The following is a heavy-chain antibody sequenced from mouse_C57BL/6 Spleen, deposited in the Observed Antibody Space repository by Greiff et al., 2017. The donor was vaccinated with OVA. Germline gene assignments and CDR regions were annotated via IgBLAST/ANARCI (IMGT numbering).Heavy chain of an antibody. CDR2: IYPRSGNT. V-gene: IGHV1-81*01. CDR3: ARGQLSSYAMDY. Sequence: VQLQQSGAELARPGASVKLSCKASGYTFTSYGISWVKQRTGQGLEWIGEIYPRSGNTYYNEKFKGEATLTADKSSSTAYMRLRSLTSEDYTVYFCARGQLSSYAMDYWGQGTSVTVSS. J-gene: IGHJ4*01. CDR1: GYTFTSYG. D-gene: IGHD6-1*01.